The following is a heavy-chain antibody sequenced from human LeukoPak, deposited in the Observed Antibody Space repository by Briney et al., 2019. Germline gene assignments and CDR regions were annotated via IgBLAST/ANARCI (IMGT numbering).Heavy chain of an antibody. Sequence: PGGSLRLSCAASGFTFTNAWMTWVRQAPGKGLEWVGRIKSKGDGETTDYAAPVKGRFSMSRDDSKATMYLQMYSLEAEDTAVYYCTTDLGLTMIRGVIVYWGQGALVTVSS. V-gene: IGHV3-15*01. CDR1: GFTFTNAW. CDR3: TTDLGLTMIRGVIVY. D-gene: IGHD3-10*01. CDR2: IKSKGDGETT. J-gene: IGHJ4*02.